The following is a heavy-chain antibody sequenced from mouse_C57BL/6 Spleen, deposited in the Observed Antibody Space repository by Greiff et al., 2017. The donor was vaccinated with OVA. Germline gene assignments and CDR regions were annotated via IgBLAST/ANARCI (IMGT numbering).Heavy chain of an antibody. J-gene: IGHJ1*03. CDR3: ARHITTVWYFDV. Sequence: EVMLVESGGDLVKPGGSLKLSCAASGFTFSSYGMSWVRQTPDKRLEWVATISSGGSYTYYPDSVKGRFTISRDNAKNTLYLQMSSLKSEDTAMYYCARHITTVWYFDVWGTGTTVTVSS. V-gene: IGHV5-6*01. CDR2: ISSGGSYT. D-gene: IGHD1-1*01. CDR1: GFTFSSYG.